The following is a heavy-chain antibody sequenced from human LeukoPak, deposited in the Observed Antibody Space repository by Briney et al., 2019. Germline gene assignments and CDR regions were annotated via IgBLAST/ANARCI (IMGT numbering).Heavy chain of an antibody. CDR2: ISHSGST. CDR1: GGFFSGYY. CDR3: ARGLGYGQWLVHYYYYGMDV. Sequence: SETLSLTCAVYGGFFSGYYWSWIRQPPGKGLEWIGEISHSGSTNYNPSLKSRVTISVDTSKNQFSLKLNSVTAADTAVYYCARGLGYGQWLVHYYYYGMDVWGQGTTVTVSS. V-gene: IGHV4-34*01. J-gene: IGHJ6*02. D-gene: IGHD6-19*01.